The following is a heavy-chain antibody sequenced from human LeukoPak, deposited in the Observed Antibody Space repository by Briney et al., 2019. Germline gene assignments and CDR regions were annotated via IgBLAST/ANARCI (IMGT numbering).Heavy chain of an antibody. J-gene: IGHJ3*02. V-gene: IGHV3-33*01. CDR2: IWYDGSNK. D-gene: IGHD5-12*01. CDR3: AAILKWPQPNAFDI. Sequence: PGGSLRLSCAASGFTFSSYGMHWVRHAPGKGLEGVAVIWYDGSNKYYADSVKGRFTISRDNSKNTLYLQMNSLRAEDTAVYYCAAILKWPQPNAFDIWGQGTMVTVSS. CDR1: GFTFSSYG.